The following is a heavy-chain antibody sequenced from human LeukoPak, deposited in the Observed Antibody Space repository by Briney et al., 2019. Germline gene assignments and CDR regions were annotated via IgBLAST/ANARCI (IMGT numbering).Heavy chain of an antibody. CDR2: IYYTGST. D-gene: IGHD5-12*01. CDR1: GGSISSGGHY. CDR3: ATAGDGYTY. Sequence: SETLSLTCTVSGGSISSGGHYWSWIRQHPGKGLEWIGYIYYTGSTYYNPSLKSRVTISGDTSKNQFSLKLRSVTAADTAVYYCATAGDGYTYWGQGTLVTVSS. V-gene: IGHV4-31*03. J-gene: IGHJ4*02.